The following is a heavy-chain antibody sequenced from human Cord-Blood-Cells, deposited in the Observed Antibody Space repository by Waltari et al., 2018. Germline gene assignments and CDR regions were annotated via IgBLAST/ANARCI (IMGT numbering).Heavy chain of an antibody. J-gene: IGHJ3*02. CDR1: GYTFTGYS. Sequence: QVQLVQSGAEVKKPGASVKVSCKASGYTFTGYSMHWVRQAPGQGLEWMGWINPNSGGTNYAQKFQGRVTMTRDTSISTAYMELSRLRSDDTAVYYCARGRSSSWYGDAFDIWGQGTMVTVSS. CDR3: ARGRSSSWYGDAFDI. CDR2: INPNSGGT. D-gene: IGHD6-13*01. V-gene: IGHV1-2*02.